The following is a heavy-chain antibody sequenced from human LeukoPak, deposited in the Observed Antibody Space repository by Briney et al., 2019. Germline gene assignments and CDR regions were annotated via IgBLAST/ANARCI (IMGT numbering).Heavy chain of an antibody. D-gene: IGHD1-26*01. J-gene: IGHJ4*02. Sequence: GGSLRLSCAASGFTFSLYGMHWVRQAPGKGLEWVAVTSSDGSIKNYADSVKGRFTISRDNSKNTLFLQMNSLRTEDTAVYYCAKKISGHYASPPDYWGQGTLVTVSP. CDR3: AKKISGHYASPPDY. CDR2: TSSDGSIK. V-gene: IGHV3-30*18. CDR1: GFTFSLYG.